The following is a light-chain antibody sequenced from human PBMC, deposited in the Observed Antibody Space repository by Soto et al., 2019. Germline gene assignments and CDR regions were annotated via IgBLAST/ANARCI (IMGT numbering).Light chain of an antibody. CDR1: SSNIGSHT. V-gene: IGLV1-44*01. CDR3: AAWDDSLNGVI. CDR2: SNN. Sequence: QSVLTQPPSASGTPGQRITISCSGRSSNIGSHTVNWHQQVPGTAPKLLIYSNNERPSGVPDRFSGSKSGTSDSLAISGLQSGDEADYYCAAWDDSLNGVIFGGGTKLTVL. J-gene: IGLJ2*01.